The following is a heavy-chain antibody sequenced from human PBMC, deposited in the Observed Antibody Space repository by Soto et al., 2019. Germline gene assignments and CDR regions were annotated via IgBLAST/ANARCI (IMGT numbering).Heavy chain of an antibody. J-gene: IGHJ4*02. Sequence: ASVKVSCKASGYTFTSYGISWVRQAPGQGLEWMGWISAYNGNTNYAQKLQGRVTMTTDTSTSTAYMELRSLRSDDTAVYYCARVTSYSSGWYRTFDYWGQGTLVTVSS. CDR3: ARVTSYSSGWYRTFDY. V-gene: IGHV1-18*01. CDR2: ISAYNGNT. CDR1: GYTFTSYG. D-gene: IGHD6-19*01.